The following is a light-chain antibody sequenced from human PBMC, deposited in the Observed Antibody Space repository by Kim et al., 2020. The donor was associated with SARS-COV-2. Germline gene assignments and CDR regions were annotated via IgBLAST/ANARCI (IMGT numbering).Light chain of an antibody. CDR2: DVS. CDR3: QHRISWVT. Sequence: IVLTQSPATLSLAPGERATLSCRASQNVHNVVAWYQPRPGQAPRLLISDVSNRAPGIPARFSGSGSGTDFTLTISSLEPEDFAIYYCQHRISWVTFGQGTRLEIK. CDR1: QNVHNV. J-gene: IGKJ5*01. V-gene: IGKV3-11*01.